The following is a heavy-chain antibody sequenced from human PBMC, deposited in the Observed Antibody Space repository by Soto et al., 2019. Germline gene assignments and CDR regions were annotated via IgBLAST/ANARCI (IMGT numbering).Heavy chain of an antibody. J-gene: IGHJ3*02. V-gene: IGHV1-8*01. CDR1: GYTFTSYD. Sequence: ASVKVSCKASGYTFTSYDINWVRQATGQGLEWMGWMNPNSGNTGYAQKFQGRVTMTRNTSISTAYMELSSLRSEDTAVYYCARDTTIFGVVIGWEVDAFDIWGQGTIVTVSS. D-gene: IGHD3-3*01. CDR3: ARDTTIFGVVIGWEVDAFDI. CDR2: MNPNSGNT.